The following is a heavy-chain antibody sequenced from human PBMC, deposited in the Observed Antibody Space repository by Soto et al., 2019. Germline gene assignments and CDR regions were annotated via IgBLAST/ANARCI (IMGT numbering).Heavy chain of an antibody. D-gene: IGHD3-10*01. CDR1: GFTFSSYA. V-gene: IGHV3-23*01. Sequence: PGGSLRLSCAASGFTFSSYAMSWVRQAPGKGLEWVSAISGSGGSTYYADSVKGRFTISRDNSKNTMYLQMNSLRAEDTEVYYCENVISTSGSSLWGRRSLVTVSS. J-gene: IGHJ4*02. CDR3: ENVISTSGSSL. CDR2: ISGSGGST.